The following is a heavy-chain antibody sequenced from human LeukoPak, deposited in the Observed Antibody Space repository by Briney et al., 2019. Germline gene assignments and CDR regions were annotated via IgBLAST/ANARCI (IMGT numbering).Heavy chain of an antibody. CDR3: ARDSTYYDILTGYSRHDAFDI. J-gene: IGHJ3*02. Sequence: PSETLSLTCTVSGGSISSSSYYWGWIRQPPGKGLEWIGSIYYSGSTYYNPSLKSRVTISVDTSKNQFSLKLSSVTAADTAVYYCARDSTYYDILTGYSRHDAFDIWGQGTMVTVSS. CDR2: IYYSGST. D-gene: IGHD3-9*01. V-gene: IGHV4-39*07. CDR1: GGSISSSSYY.